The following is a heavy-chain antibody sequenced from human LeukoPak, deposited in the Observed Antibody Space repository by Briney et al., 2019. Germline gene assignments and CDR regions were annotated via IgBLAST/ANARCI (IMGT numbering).Heavy chain of an antibody. J-gene: IGHJ4*02. Sequence: SETLSLTCTVSGGSISSSSYYWGWIRQPPGKGLEWIGSIYYSGSTYYNPSLKSRVTISVDTSKNQFSLKLSSVTAADTAVYYCARVPANRDGYNYGFDYWGQGTLVTVSS. CDR3: ARVPANRDGYNYGFDY. D-gene: IGHD5-24*01. CDR1: GGSISSSSYY. CDR2: IYYSGST. V-gene: IGHV4-39*01.